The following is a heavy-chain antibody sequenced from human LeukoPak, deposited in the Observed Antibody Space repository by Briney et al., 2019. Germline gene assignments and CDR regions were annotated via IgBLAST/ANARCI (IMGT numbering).Heavy chain of an antibody. V-gene: IGHV4-59*01. CDR3: ARTTEGGYTYSYFSYYYMDV. CDR1: GVTISSYY. Sequence: SETLSLTCTASGVTISSYYWSWVRQPPGKGLEWIGHIYYIGSTNYNPSLKSRATISADTSKNQFSLKLRSVTAADTAVYYCARTTEGGYTYSYFSYYYMDVWGKGTTVTISS. CDR2: IYYIGST. J-gene: IGHJ6*03. D-gene: IGHD5-18*01.